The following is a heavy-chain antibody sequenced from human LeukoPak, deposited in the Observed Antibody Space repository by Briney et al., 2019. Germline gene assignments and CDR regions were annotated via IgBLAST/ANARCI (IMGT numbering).Heavy chain of an antibody. V-gene: IGHV3-23*01. D-gene: IGHD3-3*01. CDR3: AREPFRRYYDFWSGRDDAFDI. Sequence: PGGSLRLSCAASGFTFSSYAMSWVRQAPGKGLEWVSAISGSGGSTYYADSVKGRFTISRDNSKNTLYLQMNSLRAEDTAVYYCAREPFRRYYDFWSGRDDAFDIWGQGTMVTVSS. CDR1: GFTFSSYA. CDR2: ISGSGGST. J-gene: IGHJ3*02.